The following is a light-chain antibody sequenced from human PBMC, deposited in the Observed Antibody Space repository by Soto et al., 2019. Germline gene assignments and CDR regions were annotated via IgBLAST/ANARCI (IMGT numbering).Light chain of an antibody. CDR2: GSS. J-gene: IGKJ2*01. CDR3: QQYGSSPPYT. Sequence: EVVLTQSPGTLSLSPGERATLSCRASQSVSNNYLAWYQQKPGQAPRLLIFGSSDRATGIPDRFSGSGSGTDFTLTISRLEPEDFAMYYCQQYGSSPPYTLGLATKLESK. CDR1: QSVSNNY. V-gene: IGKV3-20*01.